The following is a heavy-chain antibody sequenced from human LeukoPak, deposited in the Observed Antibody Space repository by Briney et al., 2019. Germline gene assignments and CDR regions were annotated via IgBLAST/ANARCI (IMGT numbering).Heavy chain of an antibody. CDR2: IYYSGST. CDR1: GGSISSYY. V-gene: IGHV4-59*08. Sequence: PSETLSLTCTVSGGSISSYYWSWLRQPPGKGLEWIGYIYYSGSTNYNPSLKSRVTISVDTSKNQFSLKLSSVTAADTAVYYCARHGGSGSYYDWFDPWGQGTLVTVSS. J-gene: IGHJ5*02. D-gene: IGHD1-26*01. CDR3: ARHGGSGSYYDWFDP.